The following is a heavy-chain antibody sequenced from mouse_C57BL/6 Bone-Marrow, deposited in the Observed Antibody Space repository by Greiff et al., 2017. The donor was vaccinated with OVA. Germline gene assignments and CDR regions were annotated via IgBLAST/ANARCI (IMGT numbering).Heavy chain of an antibody. CDR1: GFTFSDYG. CDR2: ISNLAYSI. J-gene: IGHJ4*01. D-gene: IGHD2-1*01. CDR3: ARHDYGNHYAMDY. Sequence: EVQGVESGGGLVQPGGSLKLSCAASGFTFSDYGMAWVRQAPRKGPEWVAFISNLAYSIYYADTVTGRFTISRENAKNTLYLEMSSLRSEDTAMYYCARHDYGNHYAMDYWGQGTSVTVSS. V-gene: IGHV5-15*01.